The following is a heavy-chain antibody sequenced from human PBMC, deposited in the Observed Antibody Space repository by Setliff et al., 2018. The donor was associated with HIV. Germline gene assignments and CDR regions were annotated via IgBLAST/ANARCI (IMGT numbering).Heavy chain of an antibody. V-gene: IGHV3-30*12. Sequence: GGSLRLSCAVSGLTFTNYAMHWVRQAPGKGLESVSFISYDGGSKYYADSVKGRFTISRDNSKNTLYLQMNSLRVEDTAIYYCARAGAMQQLVPAYWGQGTLVTVSS. CDR2: ISYDGGSK. D-gene: IGHD6-6*01. CDR3: ARAGAMQQLVPAY. J-gene: IGHJ4*02. CDR1: GLTFTNYA.